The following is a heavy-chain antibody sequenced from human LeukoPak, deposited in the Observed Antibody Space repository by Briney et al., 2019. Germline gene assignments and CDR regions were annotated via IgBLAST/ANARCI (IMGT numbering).Heavy chain of an antibody. CDR1: GVTFSSYA. J-gene: IGHJ1*01. CDR3: AKDLFGYCSSTSCSARYFQH. CDR2: VSGSGVST. D-gene: IGHD2-2*03. Sequence: AGSLRLSCAASGVTFSSYAMSWVRQGPGKGLDWVSAVSGSGVSTYSAASVHRRLPLSQDNSKHTLYLHMHSLSAEDTPVYYCAKDLFGYCSSTSCSARYFQHWGQGTLVTVSS. V-gene: IGHV3-23*01.